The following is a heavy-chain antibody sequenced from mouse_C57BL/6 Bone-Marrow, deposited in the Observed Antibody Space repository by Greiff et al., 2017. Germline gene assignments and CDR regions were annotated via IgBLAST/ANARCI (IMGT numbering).Heavy chain of an antibody. J-gene: IGHJ1*03. D-gene: IGHD1-1*01. CDR2: IDPENGDT. CDR1: GFNIKDDY. V-gene: IGHV14-4*01. CDR3: TVTTVVASYWYFDV. Sequence: EVQLQQSGAELVRPGASVKLSCTASGFNIKDDYMHWVKQRPEQGLEWIGWIDPENGDTEYASKFQGKATITADTSSNTAYLQLSSLTSEDTAVYYCTVTTVVASYWYFDVWGTGTTVTVSS.